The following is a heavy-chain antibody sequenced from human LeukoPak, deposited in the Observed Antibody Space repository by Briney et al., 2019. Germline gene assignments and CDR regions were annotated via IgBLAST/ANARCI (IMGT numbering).Heavy chain of an antibody. CDR3: ARGRLPTDP. J-gene: IGHJ5*02. CDR2: INHSGST. CDR1: GFTFSDYY. Sequence: LRLSCVASGFTFSDYYMSWIRQPPGKGLEWIGEINHSGSTHYNPSLKSRVTISVDTSKNQFSLKVSSVTAADTAVYYCARGRLPTDPWGQGTLVTVSS. D-gene: IGHD2-15*01. V-gene: IGHV4-34*01.